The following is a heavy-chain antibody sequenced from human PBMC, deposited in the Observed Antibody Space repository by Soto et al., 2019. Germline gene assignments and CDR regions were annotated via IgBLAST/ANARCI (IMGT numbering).Heavy chain of an antibody. J-gene: IGHJ4*02. D-gene: IGHD1-7*01. V-gene: IGHV6-1*01. CDR2: TYYRSKWYN. CDR3: ATGNYHFDN. Sequence: SQTLSLTCAISGASVPSTIPAWNWIRQSPSRGLEWLGRTYYRSKWYNDYAVSLRGRITVNPDTSRNQFSLQLDSVTPEDTAVYYCATGNYHFDNWGQGTLVTVSS. CDR1: GASVPSTIPA.